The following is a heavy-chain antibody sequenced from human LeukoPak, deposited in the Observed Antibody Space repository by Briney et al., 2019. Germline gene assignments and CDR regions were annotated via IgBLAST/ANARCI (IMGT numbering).Heavy chain of an antibody. Sequence: ASVKVSCKASGYTFTSYGISWVRQAPGQGLEWMGWISAYNGNTNYAQKLQGRVTMTTATSTSTAYMELRSLRSDDTSVYYCARSRAVAGTSYFDYWGQGTLVTVSS. CDR1: GYTFTSYG. CDR2: ISAYNGNT. D-gene: IGHD6-19*01. V-gene: IGHV1-18*01. J-gene: IGHJ4*02. CDR3: ARSRAVAGTSYFDY.